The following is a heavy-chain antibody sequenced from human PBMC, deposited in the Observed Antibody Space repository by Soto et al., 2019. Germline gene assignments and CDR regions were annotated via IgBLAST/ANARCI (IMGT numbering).Heavy chain of an antibody. CDR1: GYTFTSYG. CDR2: ISAYNGNT. V-gene: IGHV1-18*01. CDR3: ARALDCSGGSCYAPFDY. J-gene: IGHJ4*02. Sequence: ASVKVACKASGYTFTSYGISWVRQAPGQGLEWMGWISAYNGNTNYAQKLQGRVTMTTDTSTSTVYMELRSLRSDDTAVYYCARALDCSGGSCYAPFDYWGQGTLVTVSS. D-gene: IGHD2-15*01.